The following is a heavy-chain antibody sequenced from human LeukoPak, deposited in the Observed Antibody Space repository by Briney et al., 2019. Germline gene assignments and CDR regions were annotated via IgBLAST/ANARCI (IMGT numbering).Heavy chain of an antibody. D-gene: IGHD6-19*01. CDR1: GFTFSSYD. J-gene: IGHJ4*02. Sequence: GGSLRLSCAASGFTFSSYDMNWVRQAPGKGLELVSYISSSSSYIYYADSEKGRFTISRDNAKNTLYLQMNSLRAEDTAVFYCARVRDISGHWGFLDYWGQGTLVTVSS. CDR3: ARVRDISGHWGFLDY. V-gene: IGHV3-21*01. CDR2: ISSSSSYI.